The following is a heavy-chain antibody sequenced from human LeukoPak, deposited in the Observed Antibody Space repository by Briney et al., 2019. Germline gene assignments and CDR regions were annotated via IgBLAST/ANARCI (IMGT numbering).Heavy chain of an antibody. CDR1: GFTFSSYA. Sequence: GGSLRLSCAASGFTFSSYAMSWVRQAPGKGLEWVSAISGSGGSTYYADSVKGRFTISRDNSKNTLYLQMNSLRAEDTAVYYCAKNLYDSSGYYWGPEGYWGQGTLVTVSS. V-gene: IGHV3-23*01. CDR2: ISGSGGST. J-gene: IGHJ4*02. CDR3: AKNLYDSSGYYWGPEGY. D-gene: IGHD3-22*01.